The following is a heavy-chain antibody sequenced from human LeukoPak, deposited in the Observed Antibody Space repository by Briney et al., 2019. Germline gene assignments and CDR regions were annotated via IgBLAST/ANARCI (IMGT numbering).Heavy chain of an antibody. D-gene: IGHD6-13*01. Sequence: PGGSLRLSCAASGFTFSSYAMSWVRQAPGKGLEWVSAISGRGGSTYYADSVKGRFTISRDNSKNTLYLQINSLRAEDTAIYYCAKAPMEDSWYIHFDYWGQGTLVTVSS. J-gene: IGHJ4*02. CDR2: ISGRGGST. V-gene: IGHV3-23*01. CDR3: AKAPMEDSWYIHFDY. CDR1: GFTFSSYA.